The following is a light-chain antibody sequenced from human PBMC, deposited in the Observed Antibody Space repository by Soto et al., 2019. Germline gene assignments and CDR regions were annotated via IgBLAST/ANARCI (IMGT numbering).Light chain of an antibody. J-gene: IGLJ2*01. Sequence: HSALTQPASVSVSLGQSITISCTGTSSDIGAYNYVSWYQQHPGKAPKLIIYEVSYRPSGVSNRFSASKSANTASLTISGLQAEDEADYYCNSFASSNALIFGGGTKLTVL. CDR3: NSFASSNALI. CDR2: EVS. CDR1: SSDIGAYNY. V-gene: IGLV2-14*01.